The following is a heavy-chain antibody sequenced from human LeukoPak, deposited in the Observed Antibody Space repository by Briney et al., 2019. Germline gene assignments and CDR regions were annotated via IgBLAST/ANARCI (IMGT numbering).Heavy chain of an antibody. Sequence: PGGSLRPSCAASGFTFDDYAMHWVRQAPGKGLEWVSLISGDGGSTYYADSVKGRFTISRDNSKNSLYLQMNSLRTEDTALYYCAKDDGYSDDYYYYYYMDVWGKGTTVTVSS. V-gene: IGHV3-43*02. D-gene: IGHD5-18*01. CDR1: GFTFDDYA. CDR3: AKDDGYSDDYYYYYYMDV. J-gene: IGHJ6*03. CDR2: ISGDGGST.